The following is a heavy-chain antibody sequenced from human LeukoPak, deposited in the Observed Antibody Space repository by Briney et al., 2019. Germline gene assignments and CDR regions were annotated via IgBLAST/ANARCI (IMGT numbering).Heavy chain of an antibody. CDR3: ARGPTVALDY. CDR1: GGTFSSYA. D-gene: IGHD6-19*01. V-gene: IGHV1-69*05. CDR2: IIPIFGAA. J-gene: IGHJ4*02. Sequence: AAVKVSCKASGGTFSSYAISWVRQAPGQGLEWMGGIIPIFGAANYAQKFQRRVTITTDESTSTAHMELSSLRSEDTAVYYCARGPTVALDYWGQGTLVTVSS.